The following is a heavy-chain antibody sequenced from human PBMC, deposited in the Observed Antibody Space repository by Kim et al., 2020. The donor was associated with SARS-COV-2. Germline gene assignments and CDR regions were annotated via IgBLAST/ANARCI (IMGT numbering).Heavy chain of an antibody. J-gene: IGHJ4*02. D-gene: IGHD6-13*01. V-gene: IGHV4-34*01. Sequence: SRVTISVDTSKNQFSLKLSSVTAADTAVYYCARGVSGGLDSSSWYGYFDYWGQGTLVTVSS. CDR3: ARGVSGGLDSSSWYGYFDY.